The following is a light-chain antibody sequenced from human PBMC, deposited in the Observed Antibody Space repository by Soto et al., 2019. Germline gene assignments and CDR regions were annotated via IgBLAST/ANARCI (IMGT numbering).Light chain of an antibody. V-gene: IGLV1-47*02. J-gene: IGLJ3*02. CDR3: AAWDDSLQGWV. CDR1: TSNIGTNY. Sequence: QSVLTQPPSASGTPGQRVTISCSGSTSNIGTNYIYWYQQLPGTAPKLVVYSTDRRPSGVPGRFSGSKSGTSAFLAITGLRSEDEANYYCAAWDDSLQGWVFGGGTKLTVL. CDR2: STD.